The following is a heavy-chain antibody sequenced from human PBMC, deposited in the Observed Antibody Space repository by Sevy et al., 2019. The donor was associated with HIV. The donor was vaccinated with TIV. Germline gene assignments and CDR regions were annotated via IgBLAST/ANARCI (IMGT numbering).Heavy chain of an antibody. V-gene: IGHV4-4*02. CDR1: GASITISTW. CDR2: IHHTGST. CDR3: VRAKFGSVLGDALDI. D-gene: IGHD6-25*01. Sequence: SETLSLTCAVSGASITISTWWGWVRQPPGKGLECIGEIHHTGSTNSNPSLKTRVTLSVDKSKNQFSLNLNSVTAADTAVYYCVRAKFGSVLGDALDIWGQGTMVTVSS. J-gene: IGHJ3*02.